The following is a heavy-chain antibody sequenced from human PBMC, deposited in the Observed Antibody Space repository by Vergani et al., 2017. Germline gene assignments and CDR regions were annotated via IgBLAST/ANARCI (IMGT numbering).Heavy chain of an antibody. V-gene: IGHV3-15*01. CDR3: TTPTRGELRYYFDY. CDR1: GFTFSSAC. CDR2: IRPKTDGETT. J-gene: IGHJ4*02. D-gene: IGHD3-9*01. Sequence: EVQPVESGGGLVKPGGSLRLSCTTSGFTFSSACMSWVRQAPGKGLEWVARIRPKTDGETTDYAATVKGIFAISRDDTKNTLSLHMNSLKTEDTAVYYSTTPTRGELRYYFDYWGQGTLVTASS.